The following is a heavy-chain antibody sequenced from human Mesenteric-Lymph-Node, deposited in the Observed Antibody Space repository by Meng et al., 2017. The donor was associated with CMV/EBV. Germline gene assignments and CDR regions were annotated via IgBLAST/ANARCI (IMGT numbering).Heavy chain of an antibody. Sequence: GESLKISCAASGFSFTDYAMTWVRQAPGKGLEWVSAITGSGVGTYYADSVKGRFTISRDNSKNTVYLEMKSLRADDTAVYYCAKDASSVLGYCGSTSCYMIDYWGQGTLVTVSS. CDR2: ITGSGVGT. J-gene: IGHJ4*02. D-gene: IGHD2-2*02. V-gene: IGHV3-23*01. CDR1: GFSFTDYA. CDR3: AKDASSVLGYCGSTSCYMIDY.